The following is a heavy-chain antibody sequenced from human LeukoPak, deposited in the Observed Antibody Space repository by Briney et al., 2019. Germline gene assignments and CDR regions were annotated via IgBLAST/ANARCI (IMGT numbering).Heavy chain of an antibody. Sequence: PGGSLRLSCAASGFTFSSYGMSWVRQAPGKGLEWVAVISYDGSNKYYADSVKGRFTISRDNSKNTLYLQMNSLRAEDTAVYYCARESGYHDNAFDIWGQGTMVTVSS. D-gene: IGHD3-3*01. CDR1: GFTFSSYG. J-gene: IGHJ3*02. CDR3: ARESGYHDNAFDI. V-gene: IGHV3-30*03. CDR2: ISYDGSNK.